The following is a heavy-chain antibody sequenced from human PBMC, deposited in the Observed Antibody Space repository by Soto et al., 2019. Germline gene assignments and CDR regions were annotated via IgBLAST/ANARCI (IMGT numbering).Heavy chain of an antibody. CDR3: VRSVILSGGSYKGLIRLHYFDT. D-gene: IGHD3-3*01. Sequence: SETLSLTCTVSGGSISSYYWSWIRQPPGKGLEWIGYIYYSGSTNYNPSLKSRVTISVDTSKNQFSLKLSSVTAADTAIYYCVRSVILSGGSYKGLIRLHYFDTWGPGTLVTVSS. J-gene: IGHJ4*02. CDR2: IYYSGST. CDR1: GGSISSYY. V-gene: IGHV4-59*08.